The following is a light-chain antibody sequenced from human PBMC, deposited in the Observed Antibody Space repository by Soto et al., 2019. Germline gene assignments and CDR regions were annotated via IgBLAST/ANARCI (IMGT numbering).Light chain of an antibody. CDR3: QSYDSSLSLVV. J-gene: IGLJ2*01. V-gene: IGLV1-40*01. CDR1: SSNIGAGYD. Sequence: QLVLTQPPSVSGAPGQRVTISFTGSSSNIGAGYDVHWYQQLPGTAPKLLIYGNSNRPSGVPDRFSGSKSGTSASLAITGLQAEDEADYYCQSYDSSLSLVVFGGGTKLTVL. CDR2: GNS.